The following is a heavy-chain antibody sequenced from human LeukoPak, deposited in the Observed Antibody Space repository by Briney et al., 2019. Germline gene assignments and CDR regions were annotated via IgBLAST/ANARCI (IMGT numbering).Heavy chain of an antibody. Sequence: GASVKVSCKASGGTFSSYAISWVRQAPGQGLEWMGWIIPIFGIANYAQKFQGRVTITADKSTSTAYMELSSLRSEDTAVYYCARGHSSWYYHNIPGGLDYWGQGTLVTVSS. V-gene: IGHV1-69*10. J-gene: IGHJ4*02. CDR1: GGTFSSYA. D-gene: IGHD6-13*01. CDR3: ARGHSSWYYHNIPGGLDY. CDR2: IIPIFGIA.